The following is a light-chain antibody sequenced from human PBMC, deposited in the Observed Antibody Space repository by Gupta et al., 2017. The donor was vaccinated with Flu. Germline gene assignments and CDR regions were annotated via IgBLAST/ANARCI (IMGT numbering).Light chain of an antibody. J-gene: IGKJ1*01. CDR3: HQRSNWHM. V-gene: IGKV3D-11*02. CDR2: DAS. CDR1: QSINNY. Sequence: VLTQSPGTLSLSPGERATLSCRASQSINNYIAWYQQKPGQAPRLLTYDASSRAAGTPPRFSGSGSGTDFTLTISSLEPEDSAIYYCHQRSNWHMFGQGTKVEIK.